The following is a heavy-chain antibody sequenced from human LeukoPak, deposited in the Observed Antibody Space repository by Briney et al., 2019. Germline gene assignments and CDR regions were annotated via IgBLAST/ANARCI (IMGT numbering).Heavy chain of an antibody. CDR2: ISSSSSYI. Sequence: GGSLRLSCAASGFTFSSYSMNWARQAPGKGLEWVSSISSSSSYIYYADSVKGRFTISRDNAKNSLYLQMNSLRAEDTAVYYCARECCSGGINPVSPYYYYGMDVWGQGTTVTVSS. J-gene: IGHJ6*02. CDR3: ARECCSGGINPVSPYYYYGMDV. D-gene: IGHD2-15*01. CDR1: GFTFSSYS. V-gene: IGHV3-21*01.